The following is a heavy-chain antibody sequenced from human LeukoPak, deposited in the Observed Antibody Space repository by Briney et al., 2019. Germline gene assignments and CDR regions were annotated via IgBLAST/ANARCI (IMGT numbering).Heavy chain of an antibody. CDR3: ARDLAVRGVKYYYYYMDV. CDR2: IYYSGST. V-gene: IGHV4-59*01. D-gene: IGHD3-10*01. Sequence: PSETLSLTCTVSGASISSYYWSWIRQPPGRGLEWIGYIYYSGSTNYNPSLKSRVTISVDTSKNQFSLKLSSVTAADTAEYYCARDLAVRGVKYYYYYMDVWGKGTTVTISS. CDR1: GASISSYY. J-gene: IGHJ6*03.